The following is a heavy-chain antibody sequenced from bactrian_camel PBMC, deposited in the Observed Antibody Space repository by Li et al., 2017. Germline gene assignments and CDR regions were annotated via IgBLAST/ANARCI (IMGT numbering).Heavy chain of an antibody. CDR1: GEIPDDFD. D-gene: IGHD6*01. V-gene: IGHV3S60*01. CDR2: TKRVGDT. Sequence: HVQLVESGGDSVQAGGSLRLSCTASGEIPDDFDMGWYRQTPRDECELVSSTKRVGDTYYLDSVKGRFTISLDSAKNTEYLQMNSLKPEDTAKYFCAIDGDLPSVLVPGPLRCSYNYLGQGTQVTVSS. J-gene: IGHJ4*01.